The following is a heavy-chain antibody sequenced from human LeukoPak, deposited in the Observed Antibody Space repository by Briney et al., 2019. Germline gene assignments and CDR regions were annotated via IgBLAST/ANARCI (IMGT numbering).Heavy chain of an antibody. CDR2: AYYSGST. Sequence: SETLSLTCTVSGGSISTYYWTWIRQPPGKGLEWIGYAYYSGSTNYNPSLKSRVTISVDTSKNQFSLNLNSVTAADTAVYYCARVGLAAGGTIYDSWGQGTLVTVSS. CDR1: GGSISTYY. V-gene: IGHV4-59*01. D-gene: IGHD6-13*01. CDR3: ARVGLAAGGTIYDS. J-gene: IGHJ5*01.